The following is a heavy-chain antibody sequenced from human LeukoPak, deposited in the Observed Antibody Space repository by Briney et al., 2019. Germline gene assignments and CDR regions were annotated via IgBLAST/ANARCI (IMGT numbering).Heavy chain of an antibody. D-gene: IGHD3-3*01. CDR3: ATSRTIFGVVPVGY. Sequence: GGSLRLSCAASGFTFSNAWMSWVRQAPGKGLEWVGRIKSKTDGGTTDYAAPVKGRFTISRDDSKNTLYLQMNSLRAEDTAVYYCATSRTIFGVVPVGYWGQGTLVTVSS. V-gene: IGHV3-15*01. J-gene: IGHJ4*02. CDR2: IKSKTDGGTT. CDR1: GFTFSNAW.